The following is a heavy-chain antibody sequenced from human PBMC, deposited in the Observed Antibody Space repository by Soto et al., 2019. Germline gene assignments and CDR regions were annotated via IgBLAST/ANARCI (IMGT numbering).Heavy chain of an antibody. CDR3: ARGSIAMGGAGYFDY. Sequence: GASVKVSCKASGYTFTSYGISWVRQAPGQGLEWMGWISAYNGNTNYADSVKGRFTISRDNSKNTLYLQMGSLRAEDMAVYYCARGSIAMGGAGYFDYWGQGTLVTVSS. CDR1: GYTFTSYG. V-gene: IGHV1-18*03. D-gene: IGHD5-18*01. CDR2: ISAYNGNT. J-gene: IGHJ4*02.